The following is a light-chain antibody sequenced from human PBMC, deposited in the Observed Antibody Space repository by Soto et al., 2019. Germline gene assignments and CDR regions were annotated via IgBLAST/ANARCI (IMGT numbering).Light chain of an antibody. CDR1: SSDVGIYKY. J-gene: IGLJ2*01. CDR3: SSFTSSSTVV. CDR2: EVA. Sequence: QSALTQPASVSGSPGQSITISCTGTSSDVGIYKYVSWYQQHPGKAPNLMIYEVANRPSGVSNRFSGSKSGNTASLTISGLQAEDEADYYCSSFTSSSTVVFGGGTQLT. V-gene: IGLV2-14*01.